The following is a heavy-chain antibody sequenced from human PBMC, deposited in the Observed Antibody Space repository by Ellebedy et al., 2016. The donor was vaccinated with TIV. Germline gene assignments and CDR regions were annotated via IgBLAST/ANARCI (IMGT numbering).Heavy chain of an antibody. Sequence: MPSETLSLTCTVSGGSISSGHSYWSWIRQPPGKGLEWIGYIYYSGSTNYNPSLKSRVTISVDTSKNQFSLKLSSVTAADTAVYYCAREVGDVFDYWGQGTLVTVSS. J-gene: IGHJ4*02. CDR1: GGSISSGHSY. V-gene: IGHV4-61*01. CDR2: IYYSGST. CDR3: AREVGDVFDY.